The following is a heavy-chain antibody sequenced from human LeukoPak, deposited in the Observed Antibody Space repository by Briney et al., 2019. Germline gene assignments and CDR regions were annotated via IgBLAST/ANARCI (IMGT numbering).Heavy chain of an antibody. Sequence: SETLSLTCAVSGGSISSSNWWSWVRQPPGKGLEWIGEIYHSGSTNYNPSLKSRVTISVDKSKNQFSLKLSSVTAADTAVHYCAREPAAAGTSRFDPWGQGTLVTVSS. CDR1: GGSISSSNW. V-gene: IGHV4-4*02. CDR3: AREPAAAGTSRFDP. D-gene: IGHD6-13*01. J-gene: IGHJ5*02. CDR2: IYHSGST.